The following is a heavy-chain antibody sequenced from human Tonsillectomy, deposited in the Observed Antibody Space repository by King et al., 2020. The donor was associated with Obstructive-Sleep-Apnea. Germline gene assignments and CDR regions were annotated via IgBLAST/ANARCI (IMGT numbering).Heavy chain of an antibody. Sequence: QLVESGGGVVQPGRSLRLSCAASGFTFSSYGLHWVRQAPGKGMEWVAVISYAGSNKYYADSVKGRFTISRDNSKNTLYLQMNSLRAEDTAVYYCAKYYGSGSSYYYYGMDVWGQGTTVTVSS. CDR3: AKYYGSGSSYYYYGMDV. CDR1: GFTFSSYG. CDR2: ISYAGSNK. V-gene: IGHV3-30*18. D-gene: IGHD3-10*01. J-gene: IGHJ6*02.